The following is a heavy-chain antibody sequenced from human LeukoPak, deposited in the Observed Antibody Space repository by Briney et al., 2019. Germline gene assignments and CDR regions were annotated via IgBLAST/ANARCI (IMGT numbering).Heavy chain of an antibody. Sequence: ASVKVSCKASGYTFTSYGISWVRQAPGRGLEWMGWISAYNGNTNYAQKLQGRVTMATDTSTSTAYMELRSLRSDDTAVYYCARGGLYSSGWYNLGFDYWGQGTLVTVSS. CDR1: GYTFTSYG. V-gene: IGHV1-18*01. CDR3: ARGGLYSSGWYNLGFDY. CDR2: ISAYNGNT. D-gene: IGHD6-19*01. J-gene: IGHJ4*02.